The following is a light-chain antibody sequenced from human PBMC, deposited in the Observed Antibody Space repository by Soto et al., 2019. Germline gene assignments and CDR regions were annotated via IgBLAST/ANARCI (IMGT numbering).Light chain of an antibody. CDR2: YDD. Sequence: QAVVTQPPSVSETPGRRVTISCSGSRSNIGDNPVNWYQHLPGKAPKLLIYYDDLMPSGVSARFSGSKSGTSASLAISGLQSEDEADYYCAAWDDSLNGVVFGGGTKLTVL. J-gene: IGLJ2*01. CDR3: AAWDDSLNGVV. CDR1: RSNIGDNP. V-gene: IGLV1-36*01.